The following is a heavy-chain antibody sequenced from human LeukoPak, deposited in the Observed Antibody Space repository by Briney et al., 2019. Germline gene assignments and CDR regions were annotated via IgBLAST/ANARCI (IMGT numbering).Heavy chain of an antibody. V-gene: IGHV3-33*01. J-gene: IGHJ4*02. D-gene: IGHD3-10*01. CDR3: ARDDDYGSDPYYFDY. CDR1: GFTFSSYG. Sequence: GGSLRLSCAASGFTFSSYGMPWVRQAPGKGLEWVAVIWYDGSNKYYADSVKGRFTISRDNSKNTLYLQMNSLRAEDTAVYYCARDDDYGSDPYYFDYWGQGTLVTVSS. CDR2: IWYDGSNK.